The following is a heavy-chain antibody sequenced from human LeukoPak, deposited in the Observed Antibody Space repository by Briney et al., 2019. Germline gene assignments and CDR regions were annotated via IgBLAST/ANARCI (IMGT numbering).Heavy chain of an antibody. Sequence: PSETLSLTCAVYGGSFSGYYWSWIRQPPGKGLEWIGYIYYSGSTNYNPSLKSRVTISVDTSKNQFSLKLSSVTAADTAVYYCARPGYSSSWYPFDYWGQGTLVTVSS. J-gene: IGHJ4*02. CDR1: GGSFSGYY. V-gene: IGHV4-59*08. CDR3: ARPGYSSSWYPFDY. D-gene: IGHD6-13*01. CDR2: IYYSGST.